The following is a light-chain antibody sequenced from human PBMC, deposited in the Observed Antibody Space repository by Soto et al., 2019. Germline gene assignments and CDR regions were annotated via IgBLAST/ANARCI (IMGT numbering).Light chain of an antibody. V-gene: IGKV3-20*01. Sequence: EIVLTQSPGTLSLSPGERATLSCRASQIFPSSYLAWYQQTPGQAPRLLIYGASSRATGIPYRFSGSGSGTDFILTISRLEREDFAVYYCQHYDSAPTFGGGTKVEIK. CDR2: GAS. CDR3: QHYDSAPT. J-gene: IGKJ4*01. CDR1: QIFPSSY.